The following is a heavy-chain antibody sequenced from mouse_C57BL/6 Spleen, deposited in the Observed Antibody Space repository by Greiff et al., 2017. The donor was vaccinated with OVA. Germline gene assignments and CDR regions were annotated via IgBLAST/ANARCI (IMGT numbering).Heavy chain of an antibody. CDR3: ARHKVEAWCAY. CDR2: ISSGGSYT. J-gene: IGHJ3*01. D-gene: IGHD1-3*01. V-gene: IGHV5-6*01. CDR1: GFTFSSYG. Sequence: EVQLVESGGDLVKPGGSLKLSCAASGFTFSSYGMSWVRQTPDKRLEWVATISSGGSYTYYPDSVKGRFTISRDNAKNTLYLQMSSLKSEDTAMYYCARHKVEAWCAYWGQGTLVTVSA.